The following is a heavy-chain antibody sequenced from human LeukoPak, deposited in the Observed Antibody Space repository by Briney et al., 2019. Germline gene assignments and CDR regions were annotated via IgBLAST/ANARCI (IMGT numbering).Heavy chain of an antibody. CDR2: IIPIFGTA. CDR3: ARDRRPNYDILTGYHYYMDV. V-gene: IGHV1-69*06. CDR1: GGTFSSYA. Sequence: SVKVSCKASGGTFSSYAISWVRQAPGQGLEWMGGIIPIFGTANYAQKFQGRVTITADKSTSTAYMELSRLRSEDTAVYYCARDRRPNYDILTGYHYYMDVWGKGTTVTVSS. J-gene: IGHJ6*03. D-gene: IGHD3-9*01.